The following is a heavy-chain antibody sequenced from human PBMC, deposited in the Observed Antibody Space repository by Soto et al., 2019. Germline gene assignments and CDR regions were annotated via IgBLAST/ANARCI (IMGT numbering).Heavy chain of an antibody. CDR1: GGSISSSNW. J-gene: IGHJ4*02. CDR2: ISHSGST. CDR3: AMVIPAATYFDY. D-gene: IGHD2-2*01. Sequence: SETLSLTCAVSGGSISSSNWWSWVRQPPGKGLEWIGEISHSGSTNYNWPLKSRVTMSVDKSKNQFSLKVSSVTAADTAVYYCAMVIPAATYFDYWGQGALVTVS. V-gene: IGHV4-4*02.